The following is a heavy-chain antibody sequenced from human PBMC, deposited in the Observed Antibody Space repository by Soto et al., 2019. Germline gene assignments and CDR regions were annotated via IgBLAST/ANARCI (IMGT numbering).Heavy chain of an antibody. Sequence: EVQLVESGGGLVQPGGSLRLSCAASVFTFSSYAMHWVRQAPGKGLEYVSAISSNGGSIYYANSVKGRFTISRDNSKNTLYLQMGRLRAEDMAVYYCGRIRYHYYYYGMDVWGHGTTVTASS. CDR2: ISSNGGSI. V-gene: IGHV3-64*01. J-gene: IGHJ6*02. D-gene: IGHD2-2*02. CDR1: VFTFSSYA. CDR3: GRIRYHYYYYGMDV.